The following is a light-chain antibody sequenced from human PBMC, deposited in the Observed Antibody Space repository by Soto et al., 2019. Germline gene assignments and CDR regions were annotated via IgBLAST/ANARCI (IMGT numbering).Light chain of an antibody. CDR1: SSAVGAYNY. J-gene: IGLJ3*02. V-gene: IGLV2-8*01. Sequence: QSALTQPPSASGSPGQSVTISCTGTSSAVGAYNYVSWYQQYPGKAPKLMIYEVSKRPSGVPDRFSGSKSGKTASLTVSGLQPEDEAEYYCTSYAGSNIWVFGGGTKVTVL. CDR2: EVS. CDR3: TSYAGSNIWV.